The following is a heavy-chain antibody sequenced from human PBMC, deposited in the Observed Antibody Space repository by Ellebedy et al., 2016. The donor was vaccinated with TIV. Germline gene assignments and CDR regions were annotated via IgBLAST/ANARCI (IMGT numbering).Heavy chain of an antibody. CDR1: GFTVSSNY. J-gene: IGHJ4*02. CDR3: ARESADFIAEAYYFDY. Sequence: GESLKISCAASGFTVSSNYMSWVRQAPGKGLEWVSVIYSGGSTYYADSVKGRFTISRDHSKNTLYLQMNSLRAEDTAVYYCARESADFIAEAYYFDYWGQGTLVTVSS. V-gene: IGHV3-53*01. D-gene: IGHD3-16*02. CDR2: IYSGGST.